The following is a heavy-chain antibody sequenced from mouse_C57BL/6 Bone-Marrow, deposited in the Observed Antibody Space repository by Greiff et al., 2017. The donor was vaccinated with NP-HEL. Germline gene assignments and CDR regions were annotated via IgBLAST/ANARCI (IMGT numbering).Heavy chain of an antibody. J-gene: IGHJ1*03. V-gene: IGHV1-64*01. Sequence: QVQLQQPGAELVKPGASVKLSCKASGYTFTSYWMHWVKQRPGQGLEWIGMIHPNSGSTNYNEKFKSKATLTVDKSSSTAYMQLSSLTSEDSAVDYCAREGITTAPWYFDVWGTGTTVTVSS. CDR3: AREGITTAPWYFDV. CDR2: IHPNSGST. CDR1: GYTFTSYW. D-gene: IGHD1-2*01.